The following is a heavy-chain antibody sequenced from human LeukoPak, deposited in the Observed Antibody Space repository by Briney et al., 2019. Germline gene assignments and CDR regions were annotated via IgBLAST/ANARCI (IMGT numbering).Heavy chain of an antibody. D-gene: IGHD4-17*01. CDR2: IYYSGTT. Sequence: PSETLSLTCTVSGGSISSYYWNWIRQPPWKGLEWIGYIYYSGTTNYNPSLKSRVTISVDKSKNQFSLKLSSVTAADTAVYYCATQRGTTVTTYYFDYWGQGTLVTVSS. J-gene: IGHJ4*02. CDR1: GGSISSYY. V-gene: IGHV4-59*12. CDR3: ATQRGTTVTTYYFDY.